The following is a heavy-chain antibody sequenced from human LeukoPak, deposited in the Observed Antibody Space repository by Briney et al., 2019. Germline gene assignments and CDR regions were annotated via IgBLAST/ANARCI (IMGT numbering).Heavy chain of an antibody. CDR2: IYYSGST. V-gene: IGHV4-31*03. J-gene: IGHJ6*04. D-gene: IGHD3-10*01. CDR3: ARVGTMVRGVRYGMDV. CDR1: GGSISSGGYY. Sequence: QPSQTLSLTCTVSGGSISSGGYYWSWIRQHPGKGLEWIGYIYYSGSTYYNPSLKSRVTISVDTSKNQFSLKLSSVTAADTAVYYCARVGTMVRGVRYGMDVWGKGTTVTVSS.